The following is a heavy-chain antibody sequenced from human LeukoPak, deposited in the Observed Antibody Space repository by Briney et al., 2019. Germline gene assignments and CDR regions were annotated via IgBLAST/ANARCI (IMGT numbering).Heavy chain of an antibody. V-gene: IGHV1-2*02. Sequence: ASVKVSCKASGYTFTGYYMHWVRQAPGQGLEWMGWINPNSGGTNYVQKFQGRVTMTRDTSISTAYMELSRLRSDDTAVYYCARDGGYSGYVYWGQGTLVTVSS. J-gene: IGHJ4*02. CDR1: GYTFTGYY. CDR2: INPNSGGT. CDR3: ARDGGYSGYVY. D-gene: IGHD5-12*01.